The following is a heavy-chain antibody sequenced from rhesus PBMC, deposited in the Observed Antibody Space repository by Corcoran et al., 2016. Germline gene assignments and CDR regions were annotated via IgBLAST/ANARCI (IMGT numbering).Heavy chain of an antibody. D-gene: IGHD2-39*02. J-gene: IGHJ6*01. V-gene: IGHV4-80*01. CDR3: AGDRECSGGVCYGLDS. Sequence: QVQLQESGPGLVKPSETLSLTCTVSGASISSNWWSWIRQPPGKGLEWIGEINGNSGSTNYNPSLKSRVTISKDASKNQFSLKLSSVSAADTAVYYCAGDRECSGGVCYGLDSWGQGVVVTVSS. CDR1: GASISSNW. CDR2: INGNSGST.